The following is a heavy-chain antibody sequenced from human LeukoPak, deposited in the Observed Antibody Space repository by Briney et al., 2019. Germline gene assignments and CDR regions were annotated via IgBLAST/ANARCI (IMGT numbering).Heavy chain of an antibody. CDR1: DGSISSGSYY. CDR2: TYSTGST. V-gene: IGHV4-61*02. D-gene: IGHD3-10*01. J-gene: IGHJ2*01. CDR3: AGIGWYFDL. Sequence: RTSETLSLTCIVSDGSISSGSYYWSWIRQPAGKGLEWIGRTYSTGSTSYNPSLKSRVTISVDTSKNQFSLKLSSMTAADTAVYYCAGIGWYFDLWGRGTLVTVSS.